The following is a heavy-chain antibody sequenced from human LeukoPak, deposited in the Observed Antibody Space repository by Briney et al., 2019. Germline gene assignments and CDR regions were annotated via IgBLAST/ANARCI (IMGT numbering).Heavy chain of an antibody. J-gene: IGHJ4*02. CDR3: AKEGGSYYGKFDY. Sequence: GGSLRLSCAASGFTFSSYSMNWVRQAPGKGLEWVSSISSSSSYIYYADSVKGRFTISRDNAKNSLYLQMNGLRAEDTAVYYCAKEGGSYYGKFDYWGQGTLVTVSS. CDR1: GFTFSSYS. D-gene: IGHD1-26*01. CDR2: ISSSSSYI. V-gene: IGHV3-21*04.